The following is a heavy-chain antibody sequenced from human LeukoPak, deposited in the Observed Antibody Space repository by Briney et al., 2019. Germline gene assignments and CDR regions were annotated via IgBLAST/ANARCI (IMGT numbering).Heavy chain of an antibody. CDR3: AKDTSDYGDFYNWFVP. V-gene: IGHV3-9*01. CDR1: GFTFDDYS. CDR2: ISWNSGSI. D-gene: IGHD4-17*01. J-gene: IGHJ5*02. Sequence: GRSLRLSCAASGFTFDDYSMHWVRQAAGKGREWVSGISWNSGSIGYADSVKGRFTISRDNAKNSLYLQMNSLRAEDPALYYCAKDTSDYGDFYNWFVPWGEGTLVTVSS.